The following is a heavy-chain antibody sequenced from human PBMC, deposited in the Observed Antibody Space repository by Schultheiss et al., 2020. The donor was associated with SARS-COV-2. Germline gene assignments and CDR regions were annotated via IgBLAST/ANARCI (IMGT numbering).Heavy chain of an antibody. J-gene: IGHJ4*02. CDR2: ISYDGSNK. CDR3: ARDEYSAYDWNPFDY. CDR1: GFTFSSYA. Sequence: GGSLRLSCAASGFTFSSYAMHWVRQAPGKGLEWVAVISYDGSNKYYADSVKGRFTISRDNAKKSLYLQMNSLRAEDTALYYCARDEYSAYDWNPFDYWGQGTLVTVSS. D-gene: IGHD5-12*01. V-gene: IGHV3-30-3*01.